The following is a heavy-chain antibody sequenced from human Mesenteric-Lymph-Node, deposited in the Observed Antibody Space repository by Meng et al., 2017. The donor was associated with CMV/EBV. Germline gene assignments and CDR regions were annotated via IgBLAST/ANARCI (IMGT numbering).Heavy chain of an antibody. CDR3: ANSYCSSTSCYTNNWFDP. CDR1: GFTFSSYA. V-gene: IGHV3-23*01. J-gene: IGHJ5*02. Sequence: GGSLRLSCAASGFTFSSYAMSWVRQAPGKGLEWVSAISGSGGSTYYADSVKGRFTISRDNSKNTLYLQMNSLRAEDTAVYYCANSYCSSTSCYTNNWFDPWGQGTLVTVSS. D-gene: IGHD2-2*02. CDR2: ISGSGGST.